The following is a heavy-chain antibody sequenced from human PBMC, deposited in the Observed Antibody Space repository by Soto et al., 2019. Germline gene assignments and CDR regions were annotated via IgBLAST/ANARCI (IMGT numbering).Heavy chain of an antibody. Sequence: PGGSLRLSCAASGFTFSDYYMAWIRQAPGKGLEWVSYISRSSTSTNFADSVKGRFTISRDNSKNTLYLQMNSLRAEDTAVYYCARDNVGMDVWGQGTTVTVSS. CDR3: ARDNVGMDV. CDR1: GFTFSDYY. J-gene: IGHJ6*02. V-gene: IGHV3-11*06. CDR2: ISRSSTST.